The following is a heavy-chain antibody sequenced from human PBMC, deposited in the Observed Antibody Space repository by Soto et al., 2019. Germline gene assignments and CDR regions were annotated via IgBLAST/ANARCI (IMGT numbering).Heavy chain of an antibody. CDR3: VKDRYYYDSSGYYYDYFDY. V-gene: IGHV3-64D*08. CDR1: GFTFSSYA. D-gene: IGHD3-22*01. J-gene: IGHJ4*02. Sequence: GGSLRLSCSASGFTFSSYAMHWVRQAPGKGLEYVSAISSNGGSTYYAVSVKGRCTISRDNSKNTLYLQMSSLRAEDTAVYYCVKDRYYYDSSGYYYDYFDYWGQGTLVTVSS. CDR2: ISSNGGST.